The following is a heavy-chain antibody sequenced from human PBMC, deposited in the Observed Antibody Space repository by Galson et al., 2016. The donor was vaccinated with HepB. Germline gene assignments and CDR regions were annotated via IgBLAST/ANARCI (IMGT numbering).Heavy chain of an antibody. J-gene: IGHJ2*01. CDR3: ARDLPVPYDYFVGSYRRYWYLDL. Sequence: SLRLSCAGSGFKFSDYFLSWIRQAPGKGLEWISYISSGSSHTNYADSVKGRFTISRDNAKNSLYMQMNSLRDEDTAVYFCARDLPVPYDYFVGSYRRYWYLDLWGRGTLVTVSS. V-gene: IGHV3-11*05. D-gene: IGHD3-16*02. CDR1: GFKFSDYF. CDR2: ISSGSSHT.